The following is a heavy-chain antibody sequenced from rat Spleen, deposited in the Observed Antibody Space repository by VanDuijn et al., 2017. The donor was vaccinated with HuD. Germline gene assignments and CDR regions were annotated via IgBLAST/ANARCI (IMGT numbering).Heavy chain of an antibody. CDR1: GFTFNRYW. Sequence: EVQLVESGGGLVQPGRSLKLSCVASGFTFNRYWMYWVRQAPKKGLEWVATIIYDGSSTYYRDSVKGRFTISRDNAKSTLYLQMDSLRSEDTATYYCARSEGTHYYLPFADWGQGTLVTVSS. CDR3: ARSEGTHYYLPFAD. J-gene: IGHJ3*01. D-gene: IGHD1-12*02. V-gene: IGHV5-29*01. CDR2: IIYDGSST.